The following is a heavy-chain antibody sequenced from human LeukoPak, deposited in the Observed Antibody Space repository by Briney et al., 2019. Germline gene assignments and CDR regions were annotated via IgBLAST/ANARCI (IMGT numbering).Heavy chain of an antibody. J-gene: IGHJ5*02. Sequence: SETLSLTCTVSGGSISSYYWSWIRQPPGKGLEWIGYIYYSGSTNYNPSLKSRVTISVDTSKNQFSLKLSSVTAADTAVYYCARDGSGSYHPPGINWFDPWGQGTLVTVSS. CDR3: ARDGSGSYHPPGINWFDP. V-gene: IGHV4-59*01. D-gene: IGHD3-10*01. CDR2: IYYSGST. CDR1: GGSISSYY.